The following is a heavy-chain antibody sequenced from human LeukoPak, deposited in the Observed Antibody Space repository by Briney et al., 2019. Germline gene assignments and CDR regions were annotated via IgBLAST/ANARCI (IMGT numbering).Heavy chain of an antibody. Sequence: GGSLRLSCAASGFAFSSYAMSWVRQAPGKGLEWVSSISESGGSTFYADSVRGRFTLSRDNSKNTLFLQMNSLRAEDTAVYYCAKLMGDFWGQGTLVTVSS. J-gene: IGHJ4*02. V-gene: IGHV3-23*01. D-gene: IGHD5-24*01. CDR1: GFAFSSYA. CDR3: AKLMGDF. CDR2: ISESGGST.